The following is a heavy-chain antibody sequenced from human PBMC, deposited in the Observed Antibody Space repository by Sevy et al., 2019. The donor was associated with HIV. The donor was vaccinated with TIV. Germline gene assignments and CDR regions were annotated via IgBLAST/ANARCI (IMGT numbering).Heavy chain of an antibody. V-gene: IGHV3-23*01. D-gene: IGHD5-18*01. CDR3: AKALLYSYGYYFDY. CDR2: ISGSGGST. J-gene: IGHJ4*02. Sequence: GGSLRLSCAASGFTFSSYAMSWVRQAPGKGLEWVSAISGSGGSTYYADSVKGRLTISRDNSKNTLYLQMNSLRAEDTAVYYCAKALLYSYGYYFDYWGQGTLVTVSS. CDR1: GFTFSSYA.